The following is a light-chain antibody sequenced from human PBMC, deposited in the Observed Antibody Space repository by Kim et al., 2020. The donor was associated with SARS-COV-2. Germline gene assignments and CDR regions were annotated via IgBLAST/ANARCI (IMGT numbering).Light chain of an antibody. Sequence: PGGTVTLTCGSSTGAVTSGLFPYWFQHKPGQAPSTLIYDITQRHSWTPARFSGSLLGDKAALTLSGAQPEDEADYYCLLYYSGVRVFGGGTQLTV. V-gene: IGLV7-46*01. CDR3: LLYYSGVRV. CDR2: DIT. J-gene: IGLJ2*01. CDR1: TGAVTSGLF.